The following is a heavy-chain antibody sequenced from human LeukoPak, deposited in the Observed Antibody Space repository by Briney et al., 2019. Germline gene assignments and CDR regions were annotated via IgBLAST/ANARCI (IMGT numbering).Heavy chain of an antibody. V-gene: IGHV4-59*08. Sequence: SETLSLTCTVSGGSISSYYWSWTRQPPGKGLEWIGYIYYSGSTNYNPSLKSRVTISVDTSKNQFSLKLSSVTAADTAVYYCATRIIVGAGYYFDYWGQGTLVTVSS. CDR1: GGSISSYY. CDR3: ATRIIVGAGYYFDY. J-gene: IGHJ4*02. CDR2: IYYSGST. D-gene: IGHD1-26*01.